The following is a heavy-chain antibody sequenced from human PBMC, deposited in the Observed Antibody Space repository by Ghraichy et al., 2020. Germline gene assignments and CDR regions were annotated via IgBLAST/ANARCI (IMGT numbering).Heavy chain of an antibody. Sequence: GGSLRLSCAASGFTFSSYTMYWVRQAPGRGLEWVAVMPFYGDNQYYADSVKGRFTISRDNSKNTLYLQMSSLRAEDTAVYYCARLFPRTGTGMDVWGQGTTVTVSS. CDR2: MPFYGDNQ. D-gene: IGHD1-1*01. CDR1: GFTFSSYT. V-gene: IGHV3-30*04. J-gene: IGHJ6*02. CDR3: ARLFPRTGTGMDV.